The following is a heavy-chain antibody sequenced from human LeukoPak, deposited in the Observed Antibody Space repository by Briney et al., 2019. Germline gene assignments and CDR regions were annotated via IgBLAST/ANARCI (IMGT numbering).Heavy chain of an antibody. V-gene: IGHV3-74*01. D-gene: IGHD3-10*01. CDR3: TTDTFGARDS. CDR2: INEDGSST. J-gene: IGHJ4*02. CDR1: GFTFNNYA. Sequence: GGSLRLSCAASGFTFNNYAMNWVRQAPGKGLEWVSRINEDGSSTSYAESVRGRFTISRDNAKNTLYLQMNSLRAEDAAVYYCTTDTFGARDSWGQGTLVTVSS.